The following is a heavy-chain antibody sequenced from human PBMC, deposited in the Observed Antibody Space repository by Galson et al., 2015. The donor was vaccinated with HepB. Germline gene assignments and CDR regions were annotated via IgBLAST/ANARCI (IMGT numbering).Heavy chain of an antibody. CDR3: ARSKYGGNFLFDY. CDR1: GFTFSSYA. D-gene: IGHD4-23*01. V-gene: IGHV3-30*04. CDR2: ISYDGSNK. Sequence: SLRLSCAASGFTFSSYAMHWVRQAPGKGLEWAAVISYDGSNKYYADSVKGRFTTSRDNSKNTLYLQMNSLRAEDTAVYYCARSKYGGNFLFDYWGQGTLVTVSS. J-gene: IGHJ4*02.